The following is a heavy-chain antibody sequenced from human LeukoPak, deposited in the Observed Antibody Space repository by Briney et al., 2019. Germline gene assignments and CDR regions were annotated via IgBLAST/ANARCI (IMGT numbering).Heavy chain of an antibody. D-gene: IGHD3-22*01. V-gene: IGHV1-69*06. Sequence: SVKVSCKASGGTFSSYAISWVRQAPGQGLEWMGGIIPIFGTANYAQKFQGRVTITADKSTSTAYMELSSLRSEDTAVYYCATGGHVRVYDSSAYYGHYWGQGTLVTVSS. CDR2: IIPIFGTA. J-gene: IGHJ4*02. CDR1: GGTFSSYA. CDR3: ATGGHVRVYDSSAYYGHY.